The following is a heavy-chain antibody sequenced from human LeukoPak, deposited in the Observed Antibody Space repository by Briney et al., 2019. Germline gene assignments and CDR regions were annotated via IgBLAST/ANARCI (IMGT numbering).Heavy chain of an antibody. V-gene: IGHV3-48*03. J-gene: IGHJ6*04. CDR1: GFTFSTYE. D-gene: IGHD5-12*01. CDR3: AREGRSGYDLTGYYGMDV. CDR2: ICSSNTI. Sequence: GGSLGLSCATSGFTFSTYEKNWVRQAPGKGLGWGSYICSSNTIYYADSVKGRFTISRDNAKNSLYLQMNSLRAEDTAVYYCAREGRSGYDLTGYYGMDVWGKGTTVTVSS.